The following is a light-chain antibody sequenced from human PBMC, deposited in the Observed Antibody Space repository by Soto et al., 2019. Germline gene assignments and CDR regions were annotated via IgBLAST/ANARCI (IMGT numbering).Light chain of an antibody. CDR1: QSISSW. J-gene: IGKJ2*01. V-gene: IGKV1-5*03. Sequence: DIQMTQSPSTLSASVGDRVTITCRASQSISSWLAWYQQKPGKAPKLLIYKASSLESVFPSRFSGSGSGTELTLTISSNQPDDFETYYCQQYNTNYTLGQGTKLEI. CDR3: QQYNTNYT. CDR2: KAS.